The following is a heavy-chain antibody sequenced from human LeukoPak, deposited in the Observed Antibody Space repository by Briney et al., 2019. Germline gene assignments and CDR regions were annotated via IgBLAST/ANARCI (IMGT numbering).Heavy chain of an antibody. CDR2: IYYSGST. D-gene: IGHD3-10*01. J-gene: IGHJ6*03. V-gene: IGHV4-59*01. CDR3: ARNPNVFYYYMDV. Sequence: SETLSLTCTVSGASISSDYWSWVRQPPGKGLEWIGYIYYSGSTNYNPSLKSRVTISVDTSKNQFSLKLSSVTAADTAVYYCARNPNVFYYYMDVWGKGTTVTVSS. CDR1: GASISSDY.